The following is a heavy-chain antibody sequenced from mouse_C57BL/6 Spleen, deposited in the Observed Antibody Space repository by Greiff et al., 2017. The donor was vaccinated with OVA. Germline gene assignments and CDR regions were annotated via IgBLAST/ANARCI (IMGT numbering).Heavy chain of an antibody. D-gene: IGHD3-3*01. CDR3: ARGAGKAWFAY. V-gene: IGHV1-52*01. Sequence: VQLQQPGAELVRPGSSVKLSCKASGYTFTSYWMHWVKQRPIQGLEWIGNIDPSDSETHYNQKFKDKATLTVDKSSSTAYMQLSSLTSEDSAVYYCARGAGKAWFAYWGQGTLVTVSA. CDR1: GYTFTSYW. CDR2: IDPSDSET. J-gene: IGHJ3*01.